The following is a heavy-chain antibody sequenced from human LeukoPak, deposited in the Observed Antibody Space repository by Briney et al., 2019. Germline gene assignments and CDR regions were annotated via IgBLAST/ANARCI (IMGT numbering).Heavy chain of an antibody. J-gene: IGHJ4*02. CDR2: IYYSGST. CDR3: ARSNYGYFDY. Sequence: SETLSLTCTVSGGSISSYYWSWIRQPPGKGLEWIGYIYYSGSTNYNPSLKSRVTISVDTSKNQFSLKLSSVTAADTAVYYCARSNYGYFDYWGQGTLVTVSS. V-gene: IGHV4-59*08. CDR1: GGSISSYY. D-gene: IGHD4-17*01.